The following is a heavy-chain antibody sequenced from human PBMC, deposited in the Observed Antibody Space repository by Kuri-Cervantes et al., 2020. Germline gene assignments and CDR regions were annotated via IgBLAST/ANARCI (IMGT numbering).Heavy chain of an antibody. CDR2: IIPIFGTA. J-gene: IGHJ3*02. Sequence: SVKVSCKASGGTFSSYAISWVRQAPGQGLEWMGGIIPIFGTANYAQKFQGRVTITTDESTSTAYMELSSLRSEDTAVYYCARGGRGDVGIPLITYAFDIWGQGTMVTVSS. CDR1: GGTFSSYA. CDR3: ARGGRGDVGIPLITYAFDI. V-gene: IGHV1-69*05. D-gene: IGHD3-22*01.